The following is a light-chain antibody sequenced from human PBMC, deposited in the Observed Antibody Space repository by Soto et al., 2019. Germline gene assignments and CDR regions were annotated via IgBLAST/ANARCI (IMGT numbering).Light chain of an antibody. CDR1: QTILYSSNSRNY. CDR2: WAS. J-gene: IGKJ3*01. V-gene: IGKV4-1*01. Sequence: DIVMTQSPDSLAVSLGERATINCKSSQTILYSSNSRNYLAWYRQKPGQPPKLLIYWASTRESGVPDRFSGSGSVTNFTLTISSLQAEDVAVYYCQQYYSTPPTFGPGTRVDIK. CDR3: QQYYSTPPT.